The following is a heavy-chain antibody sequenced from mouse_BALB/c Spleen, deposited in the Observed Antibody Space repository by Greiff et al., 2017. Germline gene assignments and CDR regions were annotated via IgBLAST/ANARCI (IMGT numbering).Heavy chain of an antibody. CDR2: ISSGSSTI. V-gene: IGHV5-17*02. Sequence: EVKLMESGGGLVQPGGSRKLSCAASGFTFSSFGMHWVRQAPEKGLEWVAYISSGSSTIYYADTVKGRFTISRDNPKNTLFLQMTSLRSEDTAMYYCARGENLYDGYYGFAYWGQGTLVTVSA. CDR3: ARGENLYDGYYGFAY. D-gene: IGHD2-3*01. J-gene: IGHJ3*01. CDR1: GFTFSSFG.